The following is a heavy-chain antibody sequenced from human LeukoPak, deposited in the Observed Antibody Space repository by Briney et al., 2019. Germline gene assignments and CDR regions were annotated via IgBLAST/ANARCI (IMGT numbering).Heavy chain of an antibody. CDR3: AKGVLRTGGDY. J-gene: IGHJ4*02. D-gene: IGHD3-16*01. CDR2: IIGSGSNT. CDR1: GYTFSSYA. Sequence: GGSLRLSCAASGYTFSSYAMTWVRQAPGKGLEWVSSIIGSGSNTYYADSVKGRFTISRDNSKNTLYLQMNSLRAEDTAVYYCAKGVLRTGGDYWGQGTLVTVSS. V-gene: IGHV3-23*01.